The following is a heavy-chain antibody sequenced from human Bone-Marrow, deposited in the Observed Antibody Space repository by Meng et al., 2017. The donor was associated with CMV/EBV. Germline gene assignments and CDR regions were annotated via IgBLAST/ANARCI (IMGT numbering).Heavy chain of an antibody. CDR3: AKYPRYCSSTSCYDYYFDY. J-gene: IGHJ4*02. CDR2: IRYDGSNK. D-gene: IGHD2-2*01. Sequence: LSLTCAASGFTFSSYGMHWVRQAPGKGLEWVAFIRYDGSNKYYADSVKGRFTISRDNSKNTLYLQMNSLRAEDTAVYYCAKYPRYCSSTSCYDYYFDYWGQGTLDTVSS. CDR1: GFTFSSYG. V-gene: IGHV3-30*02.